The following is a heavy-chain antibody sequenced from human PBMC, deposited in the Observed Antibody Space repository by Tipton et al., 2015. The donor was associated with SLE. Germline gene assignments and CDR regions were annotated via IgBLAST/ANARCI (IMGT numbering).Heavy chain of an antibody. J-gene: IGHJ4*02. Sequence: TLSLTCTVSGGSISSSSYYWGWIRQPPGKGPEWIGSVFYSGSTYYNPSLKSRVTISVDTSKNHFSLKLSSVTAADTAVYYCARQDYGGNVVYWGQGTLVTVSS. CDR1: GGSISSSSYY. CDR2: VFYSGST. CDR3: ARQDYGGNVVY. V-gene: IGHV4-39*01. D-gene: IGHD4-23*01.